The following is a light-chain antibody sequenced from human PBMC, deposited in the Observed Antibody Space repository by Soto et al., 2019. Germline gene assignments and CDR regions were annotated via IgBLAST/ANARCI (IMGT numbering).Light chain of an antibody. V-gene: IGKV3-20*01. Sequence: EIVLTQSPGTLSLSPGERATLSCRASQTLSNSFIAWYQQKPGQAPRLLIYDTSSRATGVPDRYSASGSGTDFTLTISRLEPEDFAVFFCQQYGTSEILFGQGTRLTIK. CDR2: DTS. J-gene: IGKJ5*01. CDR3: QQYGTSEIL. CDR1: QTLSNSF.